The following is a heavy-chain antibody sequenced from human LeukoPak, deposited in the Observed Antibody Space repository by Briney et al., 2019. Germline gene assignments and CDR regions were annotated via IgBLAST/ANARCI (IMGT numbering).Heavy chain of an antibody. J-gene: IGHJ5*02. CDR3: ARDSSGSYSLRNWFDP. CDR1: GDSVSSNSAA. V-gene: IGHV6-1*01. Sequence: SQTLSLTCAISGDSVSSNSAAWNWIRQSPSRGLEWLGRTYYRSKWYNDYAVSVKSRITINPDTSKNRFSLQLNSVTPEDTAVYYCARDSSGSYSLRNWFDPWGQGTLVTVSS. D-gene: IGHD1-26*01. CDR2: TYYRSKWYN.